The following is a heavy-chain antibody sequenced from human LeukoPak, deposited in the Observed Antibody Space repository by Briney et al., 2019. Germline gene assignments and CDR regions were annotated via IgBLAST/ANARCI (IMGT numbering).Heavy chain of an antibody. CDR2: INSDGSST. J-gene: IGHJ6*03. V-gene: IGHV3-74*01. CDR3: ARGRANYYMDV. CDR1: GFTFSSYW. Sequence: GGSLRLSCAASGFTFSSYWMHWVRQAPGKGLVWVSRINSDGSSTSYADSVKGRFTISRDNAKDSLSLQMNSLRAEDTAVYYCARGRANYYMDVWGKGTTVTVSS.